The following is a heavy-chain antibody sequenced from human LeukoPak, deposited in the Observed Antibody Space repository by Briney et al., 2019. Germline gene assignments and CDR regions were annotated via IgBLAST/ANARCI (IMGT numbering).Heavy chain of an antibody. D-gene: IGHD4-17*01. V-gene: IGHV4-39*07. CDR2: IYYSGST. CDR3: ASYGDYVVY. J-gene: IGHJ4*02. CDR1: GFTFSSYS. Sequence: GSLRLSCAASGFTFSSYSMNWVRQPPGKGLEWIGSIYYSGSTYYNPSLKSRVTISVDTSKNQFSLKLSSVTAADTAVYYCASYGDYVVYWGQGTLVTVSS.